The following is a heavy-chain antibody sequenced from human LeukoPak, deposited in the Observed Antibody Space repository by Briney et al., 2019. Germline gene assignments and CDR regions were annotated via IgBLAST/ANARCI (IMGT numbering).Heavy chain of an antibody. Sequence: SETPSLTCAVYGGSFGGYYWSWIRQPPGKGLGWIGEINHSGSTNYNPSLKSRVTISVDTSKNQFSLKLSSVTAADTAVYYCARSKGNYDFWSGYPPYYYYYMDVWGKGTTVTVSS. CDR3: ARSKGNYDFWSGYPPYYYYYMDV. J-gene: IGHJ6*03. CDR1: GGSFGGYY. D-gene: IGHD3-3*01. V-gene: IGHV4-34*01. CDR2: INHSGST.